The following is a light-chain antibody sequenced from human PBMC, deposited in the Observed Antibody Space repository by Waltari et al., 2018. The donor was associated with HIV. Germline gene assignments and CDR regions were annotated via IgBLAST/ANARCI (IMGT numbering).Light chain of an antibody. V-gene: IGLV3-21*02. CDR1: NIGSKS. Sequence: SYVLVQPPSLSVAPGETAGITCGGDNIGSKSVHWYQQRTGQAPILVLYDDGDRPSWIPERFSGSNSGDTATLTISRVEAGDEAAYYCQVWDNTSDHLMVFGGGTKLTV. CDR2: DDG. CDR3: QVWDNTSDHLMV. J-gene: IGLJ3*02.